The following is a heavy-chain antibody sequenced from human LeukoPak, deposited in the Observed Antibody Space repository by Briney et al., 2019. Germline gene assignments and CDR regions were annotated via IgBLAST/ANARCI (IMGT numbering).Heavy chain of an antibody. CDR3: ARGVEPLAANTLAY. V-gene: IGHV3-53*01. Sequence: PGGSLTLSCAPSGFTVITNDMTGVRQAPGKGSEWVSFLYSDGNTKYADSVQGRFTISRDNSKNTLYLEMNSLSPDDTAVYYCARGVEPLAANTLAYWGQGTLVTVSS. D-gene: IGHD1-14*01. CDR1: GFTVITND. J-gene: IGHJ4*02. CDR2: LYSDGNT.